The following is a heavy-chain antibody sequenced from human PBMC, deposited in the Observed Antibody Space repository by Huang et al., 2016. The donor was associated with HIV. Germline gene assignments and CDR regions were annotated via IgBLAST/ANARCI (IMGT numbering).Heavy chain of an antibody. J-gene: IGHJ4*02. V-gene: IGHV1-18*04. Sequence: QVQLVESGGEVKKPGASVKVSCKASGYTFTSHGISWLRQAPGQGLEWMGWISGYNGYTNYAQRFQGRLTMTTDSSTSTSYRELRSLRSDDTAVYFGARDVRSLQGGLFDYWGQGTLVTVSS. CDR2: ISGYNGYT. CDR1: GYTFTSHG. CDR3: ARDVRSLQGGLFDY. D-gene: IGHD3-16*01.